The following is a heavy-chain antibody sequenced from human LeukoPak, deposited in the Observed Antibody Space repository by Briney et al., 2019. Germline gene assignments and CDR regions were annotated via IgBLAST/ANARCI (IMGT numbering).Heavy chain of an antibody. D-gene: IGHD6-6*01. CDR2: IKQDGSEK. V-gene: IGHV3-7*01. J-gene: IGHJ4*02. Sequence: PGGSLRLSCAASGFTFSSYWMSWVRQAPGKGLEWVANIKQDGSEKYYVDSVKGRFTISRDNAKNSLYLQMNSLRAEDTAVYYCAFPWVYWAARPFDYWGQGTLVTVSS. CDR3: AFPWVYWAARPFDY. CDR1: GFTFSSYW.